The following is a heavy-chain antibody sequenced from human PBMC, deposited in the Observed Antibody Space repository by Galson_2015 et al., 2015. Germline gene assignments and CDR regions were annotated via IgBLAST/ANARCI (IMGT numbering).Heavy chain of an antibody. CDR2: IYYSGST. CDR1: GGSITSGDYY. CDR3: ARDPKYCSGGSCYSLAFDV. Sequence: TLSLTCTVSGGSITSGDYYWSWIRQHPGKGLEWIGYIYYSGSTYYNPSLKSRVTISVDTSKNQFSLKLSSVTAADAAVYCCARDPKYCSGGSCYSLAFDVWGQGTLVTVSS. V-gene: IGHV4-31*03. D-gene: IGHD2-15*01. J-gene: IGHJ3*01.